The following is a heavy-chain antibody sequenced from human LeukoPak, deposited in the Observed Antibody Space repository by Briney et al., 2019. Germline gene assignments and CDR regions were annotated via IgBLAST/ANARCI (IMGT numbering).Heavy chain of an antibody. CDR2: ISYNGSNK. CDR1: GFTFSSYG. CDR3: AKGGLVGATTG. J-gene: IGHJ4*02. D-gene: IGHD1-26*01. Sequence: PGGSLRLSCAASGFTFSSYGMHWDRQAPGKGLEWVAVISYNGSNKYYADSVKGRFTISRDNSKNTLYLQMNSLRAEDTAVYYCAKGGLVGATTGWGQGTLVTVSS. V-gene: IGHV3-30*18.